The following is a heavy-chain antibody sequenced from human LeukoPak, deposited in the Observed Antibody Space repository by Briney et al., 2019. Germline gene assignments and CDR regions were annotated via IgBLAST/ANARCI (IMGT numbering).Heavy chain of an antibody. V-gene: IGHV1-46*01. CDR2: INPSGGST. CDR3: ARDRGSGTYDPGMIIPIYHFDY. D-gene: IGHD3-10*01. J-gene: IGHJ4*02. Sequence: GASVKVSCKSSGYTFTTYYMRWVRQAPGQGLEWMGIINPSGGSTTYAQKFQGRVTMTRDTSTSTVYMELSSLRSEDTAVYYCARDRGSGTYDPGMIIPIYHFDYWGQGTLVTVSS. CDR1: GYTFTTYY.